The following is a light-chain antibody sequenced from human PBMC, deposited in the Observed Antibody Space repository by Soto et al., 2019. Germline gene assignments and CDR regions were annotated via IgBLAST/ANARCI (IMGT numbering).Light chain of an antibody. J-gene: IGKJ1*01. CDR2: AAS. V-gene: IGKV1-39*01. CDR1: QSISSY. Sequence: DLPMTQSPSSLSASVGDRVTITCRASQSISSYLNWYQQKPGKAPELLLYAASSLQSGVPSRFSGSGSGTDFTLAINSLQPEDFATYYCQQTYTTPPTFGQGTKVELK. CDR3: QQTYTTPPT.